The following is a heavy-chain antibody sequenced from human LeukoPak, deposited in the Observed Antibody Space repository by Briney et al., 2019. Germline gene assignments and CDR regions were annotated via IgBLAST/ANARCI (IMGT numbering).Heavy chain of an antibody. CDR2: INAGNGNT. J-gene: IGHJ4*02. CDR3: AKAKEGAYDSSGYDY. CDR1: GYTFTSYA. V-gene: IGHV1-3*01. Sequence: ASVKVSCKASGYTFTSYAMHWVRQAPGQRLEWMGWINAGNGNTKYSQKFQGRVTITRDTSASTAYMELSSLGAEDTAVYYCAKAKEGAYDSSGYDYWGQGTLVTVSS. D-gene: IGHD3-22*01.